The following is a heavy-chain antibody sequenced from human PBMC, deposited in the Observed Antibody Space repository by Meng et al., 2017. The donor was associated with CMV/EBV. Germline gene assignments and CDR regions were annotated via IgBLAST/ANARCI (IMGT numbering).Heavy chain of an antibody. Sequence: GFTFSGHYMGSVLQAPGKGLEWVGRIKYIAYFYATVYAASVKGRFTISRDELKTSLYLQMDSLRTEDTAVYYCVRRKLRPTTRAFDYWGQGTLVTVSS. CDR3: VRRKLRPTTRAFDY. V-gene: IGHV3-72*01. CDR1: GFTFSGHY. J-gene: IGHJ4*02. CDR2: IKYIAYFYAT. D-gene: IGHD5-12*01.